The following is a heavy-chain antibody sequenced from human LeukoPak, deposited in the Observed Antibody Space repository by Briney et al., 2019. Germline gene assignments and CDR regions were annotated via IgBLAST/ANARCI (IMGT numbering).Heavy chain of an antibody. CDR2: INHSGST. D-gene: IGHD5-24*01. J-gene: IGHJ3*01. CDR3: ARDPGEMALNDAFDF. V-gene: IGHV4-34*01. Sequence: SETLSLICAVYGGSFSLYYWSWIPQPPGKGRECIGEINHSGSTNYNPSLKSRVTISVDTAKNSFSLKLSSVTAADTAVYYCARDPGEMALNDAFDFWGQGTMVTVSS. CDR1: GGSFSLYY.